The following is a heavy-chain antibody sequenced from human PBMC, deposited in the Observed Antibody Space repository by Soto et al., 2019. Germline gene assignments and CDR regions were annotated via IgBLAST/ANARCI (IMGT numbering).Heavy chain of an antibody. Sequence: QVQLVQSGAEVKKPGSSVKVSCKASGGTFSSYAISWVRQAPGQGLEWMGGIIPIFGTANYAQKFQGRVTITADKSTSTAYMERSSLRSEDTAVYYCAREKSTTSITMVRGVMDVWGQGTTVTVSS. CDR2: IIPIFGTA. CDR1: GGTFSSYA. V-gene: IGHV1-69*06. D-gene: IGHD3-10*01. J-gene: IGHJ6*02. CDR3: AREKSTTSITMVRGVMDV.